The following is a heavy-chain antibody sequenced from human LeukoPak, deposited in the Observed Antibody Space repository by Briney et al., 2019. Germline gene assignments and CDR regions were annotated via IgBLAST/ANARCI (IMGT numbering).Heavy chain of an antibody. CDR3: ARELGSGWYWFDP. Sequence: SETLSLTCTVSGGSISSGSYYWSWIRQPAGKGLEWIGRIYTSGSTNYNPSLKSRVTISVDTSKNQFSLKLSSVTAADTAVYYCARELGSGWYWFDPWGQGTLVTVSS. V-gene: IGHV4-61*02. J-gene: IGHJ5*02. D-gene: IGHD6-19*01. CDR2: IYTSGST. CDR1: GGSISSGSYY.